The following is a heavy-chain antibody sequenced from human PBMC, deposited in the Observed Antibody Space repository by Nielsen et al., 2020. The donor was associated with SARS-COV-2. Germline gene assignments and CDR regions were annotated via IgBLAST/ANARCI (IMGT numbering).Heavy chain of an antibody. J-gene: IGHJ3*01. V-gene: IGHV3-7*05. Sequence: GGSLRLSCAASGFGFSSYWMHWVRQAPGKGLEWVASIKQDGSDKYYLDSVKGRFTISRDNSKNSLSLQMNSLRVEDTAVYFCARAPIIDDAFDVWGLGTMVTVSS. CDR1: GFGFSSYW. CDR3: ARAPIIDDAFDV. CDR2: IKQDGSDK.